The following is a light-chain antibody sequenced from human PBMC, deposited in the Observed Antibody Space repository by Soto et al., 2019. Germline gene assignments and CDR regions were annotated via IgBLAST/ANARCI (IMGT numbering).Light chain of an antibody. Sequence: EIQMSLSPATLSASVGDRVTITCRASQSSGRFLAWYQHQPGKAPKLLIYDASTLESGVPSRFSGTGSGTEFTFSITSLQPEDFGTYYCQQCYMGWTFGQGTKVDIK. J-gene: IGKJ1*01. CDR2: DAS. CDR1: QSSGRF. V-gene: IGKV1-5*01. CDR3: QQCYMGWT.